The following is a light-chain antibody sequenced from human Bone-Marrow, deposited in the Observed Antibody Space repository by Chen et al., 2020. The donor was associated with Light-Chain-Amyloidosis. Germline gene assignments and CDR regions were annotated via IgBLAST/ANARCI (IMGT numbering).Light chain of an antibody. CDR1: SSDVGGDNH. J-gene: IGLJ1*01. Sequence: QSALTQPAPVSGSPAQSITIPCPGTSSDVGGDNHVSWYQQHPDKAPKLMIYEVTNRPSWVPDRFSGSKSDNTASLTISGLQTEDEADYFCSSYTITNTLVFGSGTRVTVL. CDR3: SSYTITNTLV. CDR2: EVT. V-gene: IGLV2-14*01.